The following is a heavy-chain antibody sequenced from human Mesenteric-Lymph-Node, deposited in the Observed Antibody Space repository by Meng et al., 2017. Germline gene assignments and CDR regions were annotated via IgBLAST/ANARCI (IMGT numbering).Heavy chain of an antibody. V-gene: IGHV5-51*01. J-gene: IGHJ4*02. CDR1: GYSFTSYW. Sequence: GESLKISCKGSGYSFTSYWIGWVRQMPGKGLEWMGIIYPDDSETRYSPSLQGQVTISADKSISTAYLQWSSLKASDTALYFCARSCSNSNCLYFDNWGQGTLVTVSS. CDR2: IYPDDSET. D-gene: IGHD2-2*01. CDR3: ARSCSNSNCLYFDN.